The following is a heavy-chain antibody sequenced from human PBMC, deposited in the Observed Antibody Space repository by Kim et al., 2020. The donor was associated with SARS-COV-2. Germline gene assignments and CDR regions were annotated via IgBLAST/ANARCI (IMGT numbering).Heavy chain of an antibody. Sequence: SETLSLTCTVSGGSISSSSYYWGWIRQPPGKGLEWIGSIYYSGSTYYNPSLKSRVTISVDTSKNQFSLKLSSVTAADTAVYYCARHVLAPNGYSSGWYLPYAFDIWGQGTMVTVSS. CDR1: GGSISSSSYY. J-gene: IGHJ3*02. CDR2: IYYSGST. V-gene: IGHV4-39*01. D-gene: IGHD6-19*01. CDR3: ARHVLAPNGYSSGWYLPYAFDI.